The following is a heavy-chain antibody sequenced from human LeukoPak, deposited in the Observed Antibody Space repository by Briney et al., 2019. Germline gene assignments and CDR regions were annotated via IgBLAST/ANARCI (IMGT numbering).Heavy chain of an antibody. V-gene: IGHV3-9*01. CDR2: ISWNSGSI. Sequence: GGSLRLSCAVSGFTFDDYAMHWVRQAPGKGLEWVSGISWNSGSIGYADSVKGRFTISRDNAKNSLYLQMNSLRAEDTALYYCAKVYGYSYGYIDYWGQGTLVTVSS. J-gene: IGHJ4*02. D-gene: IGHD5-18*01. CDR1: GFTFDDYA. CDR3: AKVYGYSYGYIDY.